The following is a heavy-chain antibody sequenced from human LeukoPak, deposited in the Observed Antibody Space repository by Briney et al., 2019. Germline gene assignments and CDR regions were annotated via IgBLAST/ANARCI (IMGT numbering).Heavy chain of an antibody. CDR1: GGTFSSYA. D-gene: IGHD6-6*01. CDR3: ARVPGTGSSSGAFDY. J-gene: IGHJ4*02. CDR2: INPNSGGT. Sequence: ASVKVSCKASGGTFSSYAISWVRQAPGQGLEWMGWINPNSGGTNYAQKFQGRVTMTRDTSISTAYMELSRLRSDDTAVYYCARVPGTGSSSGAFDYWGQGTLVTVSS. V-gene: IGHV1-2*02.